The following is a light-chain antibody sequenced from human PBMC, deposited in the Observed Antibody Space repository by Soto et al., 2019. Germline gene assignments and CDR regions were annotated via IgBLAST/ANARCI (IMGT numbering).Light chain of an antibody. J-gene: IGKJ1*01. V-gene: IGKV3-15*01. Sequence: EIVMTQSPATLSVSPGERATLSCRASKSVDSKLAWYQQKPGQGPRLLIYGASSRATGIPARFSGSGSGTEFTLTISRLQSEDFAVYYCQHYSTWLWTFGQGTKVEIK. CDR1: KSVDSK. CDR2: GAS. CDR3: QHYSTWLWT.